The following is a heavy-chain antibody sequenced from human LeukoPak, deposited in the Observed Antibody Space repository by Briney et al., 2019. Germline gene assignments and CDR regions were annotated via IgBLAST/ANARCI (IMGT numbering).Heavy chain of an antibody. CDR3: ASQAGYYYDSSGYHDY. J-gene: IGHJ4*02. D-gene: IGHD3-22*01. V-gene: IGHV1-2*02. CDR1: GYTFTGYY. CDR2: INPNSGGT. Sequence: GASVKVSFKASGYTFTGYYMHWVRQAPGQGLEWMGWINPNSGGTNYAQKFQGRVTMTRDTSISTAYMELSRLRSDDTAVYYCASQAGYYYDSSGYHDYWGQGTLVTVSS.